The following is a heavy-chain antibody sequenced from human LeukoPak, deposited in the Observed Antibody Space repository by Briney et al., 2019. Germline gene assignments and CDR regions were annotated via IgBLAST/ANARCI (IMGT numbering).Heavy chain of an antibody. CDR2: IYHSGST. Sequence: SETLSLTRSVSGGSIIGHYWSWIRQPPGKELEWLGYIYHSGSTKYNPSLESRVTISVDTSKNQFSLKVSSVTAADTAMYHCARHISGSVAFDIWGQGTMVTVSS. J-gene: IGHJ3*02. D-gene: IGHD1-20*01. V-gene: IGHV4-59*08. CDR1: GGSIIGHY. CDR3: ARHISGSVAFDI.